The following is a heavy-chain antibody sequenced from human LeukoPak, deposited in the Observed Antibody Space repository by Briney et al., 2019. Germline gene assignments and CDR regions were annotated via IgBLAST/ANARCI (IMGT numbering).Heavy chain of an antibody. CDR3: ARDASGTYYYGSGSMNWFDP. CDR2: INHSGST. V-gene: IGHV4-34*01. CDR1: GGSFSGYY. D-gene: IGHD3-10*01. J-gene: IGHJ5*02. Sequence: SETLSLTCAVYGGSFSGYYWSWIRQPPGKGLEWIGEINHSGSTNYNPSLKSRVTISVDTSKNQFSLKLSSVTAADTAVYYGARDASGTYYYGSGSMNWFDPWGQGTLVTVSS.